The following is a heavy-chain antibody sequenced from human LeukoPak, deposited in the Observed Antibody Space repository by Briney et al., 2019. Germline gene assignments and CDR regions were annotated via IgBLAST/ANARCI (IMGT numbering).Heavy chain of an antibody. Sequence: GGSLRLSCAASGFTFSSYAMSWVRQAPGKGLEWVSAISGSGGSTYYADSVKGRFTISRDNSKNTLYLQMNSLRAEDTAVYYCAKGSDGSGWTEYFQHWGQGTLVTVSS. CDR1: GFTFSSYA. D-gene: IGHD6-19*01. CDR2: ISGSGGST. CDR3: AKGSDGSGWTEYFQH. J-gene: IGHJ1*01. V-gene: IGHV3-23*01.